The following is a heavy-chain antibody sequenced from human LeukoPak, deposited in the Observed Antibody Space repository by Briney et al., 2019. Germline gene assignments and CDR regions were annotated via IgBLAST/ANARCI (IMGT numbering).Heavy chain of an antibody. D-gene: IGHD2-21*01. CDR1: GFTFSSYS. CDR3: ASEDSLIDAFDI. CDR2: ISSSSSYI. J-gene: IGHJ3*02. V-gene: IGHV3-21*01. Sequence: GGSLRLSCAASGFTFSSYSMNWVRQAPGKGLGWVSSISSSSSYIYYADSVKGRFTISRDNAKNSLYLQMNSLRAEDTAVYYCASEDSLIDAFDIWGQGTIVTVSS.